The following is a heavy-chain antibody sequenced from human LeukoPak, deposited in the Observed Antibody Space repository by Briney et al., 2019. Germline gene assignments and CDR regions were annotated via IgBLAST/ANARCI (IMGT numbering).Heavy chain of an antibody. J-gene: IGHJ2*01. CDR3: ARMRDGYKNWYFDL. V-gene: IGHV4-59*01. CDR1: GGSISSYY. Sequence: SETLSLTCTVSGGSISSYYWSWIRQPPGKGLEWSGYIYYSGSTNYNPALKSRVTISVATSKNHSSLKLSSVTPADTAVYYSARMRDGYKNWYFDLWGRGTLVTVSS. CDR2: IYYSGST. D-gene: IGHD5-24*01.